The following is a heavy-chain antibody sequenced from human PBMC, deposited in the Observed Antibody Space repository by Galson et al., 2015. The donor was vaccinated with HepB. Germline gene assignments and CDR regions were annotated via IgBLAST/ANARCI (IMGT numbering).Heavy chain of an antibody. V-gene: IGHV3-48*02. J-gene: IGHJ4*02. Sequence: SLRLSCAASGFTFSSYSMNWVRQAPGKGLEWVSYISSSSSNMYYADSVKGRFTISRDNAKNSLYLQMNSLRDEDTAVYYCARLTTVVVPDIGYWGQGTLVTVSS. CDR2: ISSSSSNM. CDR1: GFTFSSYS. D-gene: IGHD4-23*01. CDR3: ARLTTVVVPDIGY.